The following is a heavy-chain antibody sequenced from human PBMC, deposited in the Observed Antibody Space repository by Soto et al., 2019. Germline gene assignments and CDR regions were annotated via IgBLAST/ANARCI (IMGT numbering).Heavy chain of an antibody. J-gene: IGHJ6*02. Sequence: SVKVSCKASGGTFSSYAISWVRQAPGQGLEWMGGIIPIFGTANYAQKFQGRVTITADESTSTAYMELSSLRSEDTAVYYCARSPPLRFLEWLSPYYYYYGMQVWCPGPTVTVSS. CDR1: GGTFSSYA. D-gene: IGHD3-3*01. CDR2: IIPIFGTA. CDR3: ARSPPLRFLEWLSPYYYYYGMQV. V-gene: IGHV1-69*13.